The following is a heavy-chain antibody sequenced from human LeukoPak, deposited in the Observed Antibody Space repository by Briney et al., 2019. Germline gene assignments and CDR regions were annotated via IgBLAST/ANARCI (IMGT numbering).Heavy chain of an antibody. CDR3: AKGGYSSGWYPLKSFDY. CDR1: GFTFSSYA. J-gene: IGHJ4*02. D-gene: IGHD6-19*01. CDR2: ISGSGGST. Sequence: PGGPLRLSCAASGFTFSSYAMSWVRQAPGKGLEWVSAISGSGGSTYYADSVKGRFTISRDNSKTTLYLQMNSLRAEDTAVYYCAKGGYSSGWYPLKSFDYWGQGTLVTVSS. V-gene: IGHV3-23*01.